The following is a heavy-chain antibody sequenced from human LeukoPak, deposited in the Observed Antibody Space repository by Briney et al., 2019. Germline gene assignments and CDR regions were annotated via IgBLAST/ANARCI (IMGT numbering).Heavy chain of an antibody. Sequence: VASVKVSCTASGYTFTSYAMHWVRQAPGQRLEWMGWINAGNGNTKYSQKFQGRVTITRDTSASTAYMELSSLRSEDTAVYYCARSYYYGSGSYYRYFDYWGQGTLVTVSS. CDR2: INAGNGNT. CDR3: ARSYYYGSGSYYRYFDY. V-gene: IGHV1-3*01. J-gene: IGHJ4*02. D-gene: IGHD3-10*01. CDR1: GYTFTSYA.